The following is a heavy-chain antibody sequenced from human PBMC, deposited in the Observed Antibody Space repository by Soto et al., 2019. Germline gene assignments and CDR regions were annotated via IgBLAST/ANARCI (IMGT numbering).Heavy chain of an antibody. D-gene: IGHD6-13*01. CDR1: GFTFSSYA. CDR2: ISGSGGST. CDR3: AKVRRAAAVFTEANFDY. Sequence: EVQLLESGGGLVQPGGSLRLSCAASGFTFSSYAMSWVRQAPGKGLEWVSAISGSGGSTYYADSVKGRFTISRDNSKNTLYLQMNSLRAEDTAVYYCAKVRRAAAVFTEANFDYWGQGTLVTVSS. V-gene: IGHV3-23*01. J-gene: IGHJ4*02.